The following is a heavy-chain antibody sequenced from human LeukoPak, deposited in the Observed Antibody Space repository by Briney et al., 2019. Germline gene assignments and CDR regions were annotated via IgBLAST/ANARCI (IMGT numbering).Heavy chain of an antibody. CDR1: GFSFRSYA. Sequence: GGSLRLSCTASGFSFRSYAMSWVRQAPGKGLEWVSSTSGSGTKTFYADAVKGRFTISRDNSIDTLYLQMNRLRLDDTALYYCAKDPDFWSDYTYNGDYFGYWGQGTRVAVSS. CDR3: AKDPDFWSDYTYNGDYFGY. J-gene: IGHJ4*02. V-gene: IGHV3-23*01. CDR2: TSGSGTKT. D-gene: IGHD3-3*01.